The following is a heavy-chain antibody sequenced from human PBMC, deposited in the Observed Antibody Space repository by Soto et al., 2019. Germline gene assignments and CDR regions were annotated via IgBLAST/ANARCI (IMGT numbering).Heavy chain of an antibody. Sequence: GGSLRLSCAASGFTFDDYAMHWVRQAPGEGLEWVSGISWNSGSIGYADSVKGRFTISRDNAKNSLYLQMNSLRAEDTALYYCAKSPTDVNDYFSPGDYYYYMDVWGKGTTVTVSS. J-gene: IGHJ6*03. CDR1: GFTFDDYA. CDR2: ISWNSGSI. CDR3: AKSPTDVNDYFSPGDYYYYMDV. V-gene: IGHV3-9*01. D-gene: IGHD2-21*02.